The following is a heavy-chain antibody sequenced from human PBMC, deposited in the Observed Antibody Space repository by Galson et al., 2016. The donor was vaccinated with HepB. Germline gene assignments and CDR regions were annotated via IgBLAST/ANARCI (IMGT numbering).Heavy chain of an antibody. J-gene: IGHJ5*02. CDR3: AGDKKVTMFGVVISGGLDP. D-gene: IGHD3-3*01. V-gene: IGHV4-31*03. Sequence: TLSLTCTVSGGSISSGGYYWSWIRQHPGKGLEWIGYLYHSGSPHYNPSPKSRVTISVDTAKNQFPLKLRSVTAADTAIYYCAGDKKVTMFGVVISGGLDPWGQGTLVTVAS. CDR2: LYHSGSP. CDR1: GGSISSGGYY.